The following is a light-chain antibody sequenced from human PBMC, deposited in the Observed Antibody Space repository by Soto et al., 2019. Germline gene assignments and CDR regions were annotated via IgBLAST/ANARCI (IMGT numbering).Light chain of an antibody. CDR2: GAS. CDR3: QYYGTSPQT. J-gene: IGKJ1*01. CDR1: QSVSSSA. Sequence: EIVLTQSPGTLSLSPGARAPLSCRASQSVSSSALAWYQQKPGQAPRRLIYGASSRATGIPDRFSGSGSGTDFTLTISRLEPEDFAVYYCQYYGTSPQTFGQGTKVDIK. V-gene: IGKV3-20*01.